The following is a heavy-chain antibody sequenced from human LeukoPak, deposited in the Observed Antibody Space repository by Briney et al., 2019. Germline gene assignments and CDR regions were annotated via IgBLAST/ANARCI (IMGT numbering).Heavy chain of an antibody. CDR3: ARAAPRSSSIETYYFDY. CDR1: GYTFTSYD. J-gene: IGHJ4*02. D-gene: IGHD6-13*01. Sequence: ASVKVSCKASGYTFTSYDINWVRQATGQGLEWMGWMNPNSGNTGYAQKFQGRVTMTRNTSISTAYMELSSLRYEDTAVYYCARAAPRSSSIETYYFDYWGQGTLVTVSS. CDR2: MNPNSGNT. V-gene: IGHV1-8*01.